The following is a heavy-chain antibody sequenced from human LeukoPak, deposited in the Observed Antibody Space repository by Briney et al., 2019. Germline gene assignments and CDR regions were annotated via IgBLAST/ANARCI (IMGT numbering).Heavy chain of an antibody. Sequence: GGSLRLSCAASGFTFSDYYMSWIRQAPGKGLEWVSYISSSSSTIYYADSVKGRFTISRDNAKNSLYLQMNSLRAEDTAVYYCATDLIHYYGSGAKTWGQGTLITVSS. V-gene: IGHV3-11*04. CDR3: ATDLIHYYGSGAKT. J-gene: IGHJ5*02. CDR1: GFTFSDYY. CDR2: ISSSSSTI. D-gene: IGHD3-10*01.